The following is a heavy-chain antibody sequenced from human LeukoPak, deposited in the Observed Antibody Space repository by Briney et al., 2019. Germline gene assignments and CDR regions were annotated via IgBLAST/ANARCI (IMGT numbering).Heavy chain of an antibody. CDR2: MNPNSGNT. Sequence: GASVKVSCKASGYTFTSYDINWVRQATGQGLEWMGWMNPNSGNTGYTQKFQGRLAMTSNTSVNSAYMELSSLRSEDTAVYYCARGNGYSSGTGDNWFDPWGQGTLVTVSS. D-gene: IGHD5-18*01. V-gene: IGHV1-8*01. CDR3: ARGNGYSSGTGDNWFDP. CDR1: GYTFTSYD. J-gene: IGHJ5*02.